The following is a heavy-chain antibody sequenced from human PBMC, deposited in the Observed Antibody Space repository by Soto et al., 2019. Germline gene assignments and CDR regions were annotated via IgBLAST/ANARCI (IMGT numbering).Heavy chain of an antibody. J-gene: IGHJ4*02. CDR1: GFTFSSDA. D-gene: IGHD3-9*01. CDR3: AKVGGEDYDILTGLDY. V-gene: IGHV3-23*01. CDR2: ISGSGGST. Sequence: GGSLRLSCAASGFTFSSDAMSWVRQAPGKGLEWVSAISGSGGSTYYADSVKGRFTISRDNSKNTLYLQMNSLRAEDTAVYYCAKVGGEDYDILTGLDYWGQGTLVTVSS.